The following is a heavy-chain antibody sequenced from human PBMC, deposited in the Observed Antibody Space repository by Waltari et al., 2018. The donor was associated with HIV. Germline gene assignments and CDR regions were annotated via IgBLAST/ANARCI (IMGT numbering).Heavy chain of an antibody. V-gene: IGHV3-9*01. J-gene: IGHJ6*02. D-gene: IGHD6-6*01. Sequence: DVQLVESGGGLVQPGRSLRLSCTASGFKFDDYAMHWVRQSPGKGLEWVSGFSWSSGSIGYADSVKGRFTISRDKARNSLYLDMNILRPEDTAVYYCVKDRGIAVRPPYYFGLDVWGQGTTVTVSS. CDR1: GFKFDDYA. CDR2: FSWSSGSI. CDR3: VKDRGIAVRPPYYFGLDV.